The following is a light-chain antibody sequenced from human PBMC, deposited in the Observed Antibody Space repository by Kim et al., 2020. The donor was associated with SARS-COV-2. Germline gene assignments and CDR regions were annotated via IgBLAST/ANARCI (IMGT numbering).Light chain of an antibody. V-gene: IGKV1-27*01. CDR2: AAS. J-gene: IGKJ1*01. CDR3: QSYNSAPWT. CDR1: QDISNY. Sequence: SASVGDAVTITCRASQDISNYLAWFQHKPGTAPKLLIYAASALHSEVPSRFSGSGSGTDFTLTISSLQPEDVATFYCQSYNSAPWTFGRGTKLEI.